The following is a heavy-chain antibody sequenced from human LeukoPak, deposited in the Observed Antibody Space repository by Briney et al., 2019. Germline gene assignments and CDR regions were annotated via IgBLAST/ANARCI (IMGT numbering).Heavy chain of an antibody. CDR1: GFTFSSYA. CDR3: AKLSSSWSFDY. Sequence: PGGSLRLSCAASGFTFSSYAMSWVRQAPGKGLEWVSAISGSGGSTYYADFVKGRFTISRDNYKNTLYLQTNSLRAEDTAVYYCAKLSSSWSFDYWGQGTLVTVSS. V-gene: IGHV3-23*01. J-gene: IGHJ4*02. CDR2: ISGSGGST. D-gene: IGHD6-13*01.